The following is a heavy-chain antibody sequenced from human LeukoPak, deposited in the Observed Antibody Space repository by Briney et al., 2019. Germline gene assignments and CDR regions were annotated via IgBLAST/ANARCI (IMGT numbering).Heavy chain of an antibody. Sequence: SVKVSCKASGGSFSSYAVTWVRQAPGQGLEWMGRIIPILGIANYAQKFQGRVTITADKSTSTAYMELSSLRSEDTAVYYCARASSSSWPEYFQHWGQGTLVTVSS. CDR3: ARASSSSWPEYFQH. J-gene: IGHJ1*01. D-gene: IGHD6-13*01. CDR2: IIPILGIA. V-gene: IGHV1-69*04. CDR1: GGSFSSYA.